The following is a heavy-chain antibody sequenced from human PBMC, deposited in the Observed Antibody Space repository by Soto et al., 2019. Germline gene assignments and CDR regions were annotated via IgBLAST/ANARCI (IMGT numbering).Heavy chain of an antibody. Sequence: SETLSLSCAVAGGSISSYGWSWIRQPPGKGLEWIGYIYYSGSTNYNPSLKSRVTISVDTSRNQFSLKLSSVTAADTAVYYCARVGRDYGDSIYHYGMDVWGHGTTVTVSS. CDR1: GGSISSYG. CDR2: IYYSGST. J-gene: IGHJ6*02. V-gene: IGHV4-59*01. D-gene: IGHD4-17*01. CDR3: ARVGRDYGDSIYHYGMDV.